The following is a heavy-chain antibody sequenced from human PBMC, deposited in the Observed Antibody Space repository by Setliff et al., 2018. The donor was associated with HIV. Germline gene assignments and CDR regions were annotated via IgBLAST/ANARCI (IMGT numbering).Heavy chain of an antibody. CDR1: GYTFTSYD. V-gene: IGHV1-8*01. J-gene: IGHJ3*02. Sequence: GASVKVSCKASGYTFTSYDINWVRQATGQGLEWMGWMNPKSGNTGYAQKFQGRITMTRDTSISTAYMELSSLKSEDTAVYYCARAATILAFDIWGQGTMVTVSS. CDR2: MNPKSGNT. D-gene: IGHD5-12*01. CDR3: ARAATILAFDI.